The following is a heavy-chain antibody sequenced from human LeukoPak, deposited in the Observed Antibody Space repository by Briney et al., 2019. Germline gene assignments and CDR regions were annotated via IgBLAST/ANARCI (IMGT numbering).Heavy chain of an antibody. V-gene: IGHV1-69*04. CDR1: GGTFSSYA. Sequence: RASVKVSCKASGGTFSSYAISWVRQAPGQGLEWMGRIIPILGIANYAQKFQGRVTITRDTSISTVYMELSSLRSEDTAVYFCARVDGSPDYWGQGTLVTVSS. CDR2: IIPILGIA. CDR3: ARVDGSPDY. J-gene: IGHJ4*02. D-gene: IGHD2-15*01.